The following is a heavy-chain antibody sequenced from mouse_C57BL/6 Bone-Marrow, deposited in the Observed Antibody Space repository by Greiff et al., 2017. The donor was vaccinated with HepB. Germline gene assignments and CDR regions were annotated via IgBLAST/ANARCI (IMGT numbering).Heavy chain of an antibody. CDR2: INSGGSYT. Sequence: VQLVESGGGLVKPGGSLKLSCAASGFTFSSYAMSWVRQTPEKRLEWVATINSGGSYTYYPDSVKGRFTISRDNAKNTLYLQMSSLRSEDTAMYYCARAARALFDYWGQGTTLTVSS. CDR3: ARAARALFDY. J-gene: IGHJ2*01. D-gene: IGHD3-1*01. V-gene: IGHV5-9-3*01. CDR1: GFTFSSYA.